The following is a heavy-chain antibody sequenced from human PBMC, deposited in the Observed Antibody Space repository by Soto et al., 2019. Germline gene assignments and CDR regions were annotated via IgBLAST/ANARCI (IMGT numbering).Heavy chain of an antibody. J-gene: IGHJ5*02. D-gene: IGHD3-9*01. CDR3: ATSYDTGFDP. CDR2: ITPNSGYT. Sequence: QLQLMQSGGEARNPVASVKVSCEASGYKFSSYAISWLRQAPGQGLEWMGLITPNSGYTNYAQKFQGRLILTTDIPSSTAYMELTSLTYDDTAMYYCATSYDTGFDPWGQGTLVSVS. V-gene: IGHV1-18*01. CDR1: GYKFSSYA.